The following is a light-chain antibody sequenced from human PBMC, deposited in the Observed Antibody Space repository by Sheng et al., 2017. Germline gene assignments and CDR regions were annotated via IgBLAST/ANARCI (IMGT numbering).Light chain of an antibody. CDR2: WGS. CDR1: QSLLYSSDSRHY. CDR3: QQYRKSPPT. V-gene: IGKV4-1*01. J-gene: IGKJ1*01. Sequence: DILLTQSPDSLTLSLGERATINCKSSQSLLYSSDSRHYVAWYQQKAGQSPKLLLNWGSTRESGVPERFSGSGSGTEFSLTIASLQAEDVAVYYCQQYRKSPPTFGQGTRVEI.